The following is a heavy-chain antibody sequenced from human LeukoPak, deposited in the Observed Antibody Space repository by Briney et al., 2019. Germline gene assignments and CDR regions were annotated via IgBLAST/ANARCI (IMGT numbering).Heavy chain of an antibody. D-gene: IGHD2/OR15-2a*01. V-gene: IGHV4-59*01. CDR3: AGSFNYYYYYMDV. J-gene: IGHJ6*03. Sequence: PSETLSLTCTVSGGSISDYYWNWIRQPPGKGLEWIGYIYYSGSTNYNPSLNSRVTISVDTSKNQFSLKLSSVTAADTAVYYCAGSFNYYYYYMDVWGKGTTVTVSS. CDR1: GGSISDYY. CDR2: IYYSGST.